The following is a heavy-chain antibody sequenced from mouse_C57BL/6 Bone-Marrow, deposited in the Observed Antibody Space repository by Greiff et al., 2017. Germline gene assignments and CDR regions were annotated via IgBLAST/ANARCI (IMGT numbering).Heavy chain of an antibody. CDR1: GFSLTSYG. J-gene: IGHJ4*01. Sequence: VQLQQSGPGLVQPSQSLSITCTVSGFSLTSYGVHWVRQSPGKGLEWLGVIWRGGSTDYNAAFMSRLSITQDNSKSQVFFKMNSLQADDTAIYYCAKKGGYDAMDYWGQGTSVTVSS. CDR3: AKKGGYDAMDY. CDR2: IWRGGST. V-gene: IGHV2-5*01.